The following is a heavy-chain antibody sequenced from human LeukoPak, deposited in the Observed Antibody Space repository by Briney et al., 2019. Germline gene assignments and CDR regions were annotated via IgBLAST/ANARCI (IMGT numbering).Heavy chain of an antibody. V-gene: IGHV3-7*01. CDR3: AELGITMIGGV. Sequence: GGSLRLSCAASEFTFSTYWMSWVRQAPNKGLEWVADIKKDGSEKYYVDSVKGRFTISRDNAKNSLYLQMNSLRAEDTAVYYCAELGITMIGGVWGKGTTVTISS. J-gene: IGHJ6*04. CDR2: IKKDGSEK. D-gene: IGHD3-10*02. CDR1: EFTFSTYW.